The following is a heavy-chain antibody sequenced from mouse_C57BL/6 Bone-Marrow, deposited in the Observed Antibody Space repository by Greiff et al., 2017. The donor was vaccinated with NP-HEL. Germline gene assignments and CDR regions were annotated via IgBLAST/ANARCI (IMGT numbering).Heavy chain of an antibody. CDR1: GYTFTDYY. D-gene: IGHD1-1*01. J-gene: IGHJ1*03. CDR2: INPYNGGT. CDR3: ARDYYGSSGYFDV. V-gene: IGHV1-19*01. Sequence: VQLKESGPVLVKPGASVKMSCKASGYTFTDYYMNWVKQSHGKSLEWIGVINPYNGGTSYNQKFQGKATLTVDKSSSTAYIELNSLTSEDSAVYYCARDYYGSSGYFDVWGTWTTVTVSS.